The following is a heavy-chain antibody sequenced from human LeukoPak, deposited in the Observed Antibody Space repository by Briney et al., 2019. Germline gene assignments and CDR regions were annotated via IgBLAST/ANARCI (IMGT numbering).Heavy chain of an antibody. CDR1: GFTFSRCW. CDR2: IKQDGSEK. J-gene: IGHJ1*01. V-gene: IGHV3-7*01. Sequence: GGSLRLSCAASGFTFSRCWMSWVRQAPGKGLEWVASIKQDGSEKNYVDSVKGRFTISRDNAENSLYLQMNSLRAEDTAVYYCARLKYGSPQHWGQGTLVTVSS. CDR3: ARLKYGSPQH. D-gene: IGHD1-26*01.